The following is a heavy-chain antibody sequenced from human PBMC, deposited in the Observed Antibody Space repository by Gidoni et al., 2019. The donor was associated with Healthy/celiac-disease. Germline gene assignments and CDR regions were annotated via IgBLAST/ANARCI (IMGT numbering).Heavy chain of an antibody. D-gene: IGHD6-13*01. Sequence: QVQLVESGGGVVQPGRSLRLSCAASGFTFSSYAMHGVRQAPGTGLGWVAVISYDGSNKYYADSVKGRFTISRDNSKNTLYLQMNSLRAEDTAVYYCARDLSASSHSSSWYGQWLVPAYYFDYWGQGTLVTVSS. J-gene: IGHJ4*02. V-gene: IGHV3-30-3*01. CDR2: ISYDGSNK. CDR1: GFTFSSYA. CDR3: ARDLSASSHSSSWYGQWLVPAYYFDY.